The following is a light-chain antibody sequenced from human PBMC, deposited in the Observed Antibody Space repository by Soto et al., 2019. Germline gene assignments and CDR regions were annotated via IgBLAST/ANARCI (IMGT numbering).Light chain of an antibody. CDR1: QSVSSN. CDR2: GAS. J-gene: IGKJ1*01. V-gene: IGKV3-15*01. Sequence: EMVMTQSPATLSVSPGERATLSCRASQSVSSNLAWYQQKPGQAPRLLIYGASTSATGIPARFSGSGSGTEFTLTISSLQSEDFAVYYCQQYNNWPPWTFGQGTKVEIK. CDR3: QQYNNWPPWT.